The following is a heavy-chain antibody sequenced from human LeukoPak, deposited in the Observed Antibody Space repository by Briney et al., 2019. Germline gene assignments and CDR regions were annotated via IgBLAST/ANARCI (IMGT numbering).Heavy chain of an antibody. CDR3: ARMATAMVTGYYFDY. CDR2: INPNSGGT. D-gene: IGHD5-18*01. V-gene: IGHV1-2*06. J-gene: IGHJ4*02. CDR1: GYTFTGYY. Sequence: ASVKVSCKASGYTFTGYYMHWVRQAPGQGLEWMGRINPNSGGTNYAQKFQGRVTMTRDTSISTAYMELSRLRSDDTAVYYCARMATAMVTGYYFDYWGQGTLVTVSS.